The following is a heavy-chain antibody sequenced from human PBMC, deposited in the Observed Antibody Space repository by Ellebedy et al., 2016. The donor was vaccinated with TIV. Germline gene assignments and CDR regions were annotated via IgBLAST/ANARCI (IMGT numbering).Heavy chain of an antibody. J-gene: IGHJ4*02. CDR1: GFTFSSYD. D-gene: IGHD6-13*01. V-gene: IGHV3-30*03. Sequence: PGGSLRLSCAASGFTFSSYDMHRVRQAPGKGLEWVAVISFDGSKEYYADSVKGRFTISRDNSKNTLYLQVNSLRAEDTAVYYCARGGFGSWFDYWGQGTLATVSS. CDR2: ISFDGSKE. CDR3: ARGGFGSWFDY.